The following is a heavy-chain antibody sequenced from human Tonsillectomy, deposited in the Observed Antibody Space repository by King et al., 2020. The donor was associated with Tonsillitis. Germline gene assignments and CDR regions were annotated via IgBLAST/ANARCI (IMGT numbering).Heavy chain of an antibody. CDR3: AHAGYSYAYFGADY. J-gene: IGHJ4*02. V-gene: IGHV2-5*02. Sequence: HITLKESGPTLVKPTQTLTLTCTFSGFSLSTSGVGVGWIRQPPGKALEWLALIYWDDDKRYSPSLKSRLTITKDTSNNQVVLTMTNMDPVDTATYYCAHAGYSYAYFGADYWGQGTLVTVSS. CDR1: GFSLSTSGVG. D-gene: IGHD5-18*01. CDR2: IYWDDDK.